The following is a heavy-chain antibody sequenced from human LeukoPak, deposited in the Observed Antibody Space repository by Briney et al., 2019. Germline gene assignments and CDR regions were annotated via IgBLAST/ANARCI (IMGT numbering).Heavy chain of an antibody. CDR1: GFTFSSYG. Sequence: PGGSLRLSCAASGFTFSSYGMDWVRQAPGKGLEWVAIISYDGSNKYYADSVKGRFTISRDNSKNTLYLQMNSLRAEDTAVYYCAKDLSVPYYGDYGFDYWGQGTLVTVSS. J-gene: IGHJ4*02. CDR3: AKDLSVPYYGDYGFDY. CDR2: ISYDGSNK. V-gene: IGHV3-30*18. D-gene: IGHD4-17*01.